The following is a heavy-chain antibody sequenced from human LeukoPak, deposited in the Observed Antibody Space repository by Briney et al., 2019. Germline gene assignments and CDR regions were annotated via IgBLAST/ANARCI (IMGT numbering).Heavy chain of an antibody. D-gene: IGHD2-2*01. V-gene: IGHV4-38-2*01. CDR3: ATLGYCSSTSCYQGY. Sequence: SETLSLTCAVSGYSISSGYYWGWIRQPPGKGVEWIGSIYHSGSTYYNPSLKSRVTISVDTSKNQFSLKLSSVTAADTAVYYCATLGYCSSTSCYQGYWGQGTLVTVSS. CDR1: GYSISSGYY. CDR2: IYHSGST. J-gene: IGHJ4*02.